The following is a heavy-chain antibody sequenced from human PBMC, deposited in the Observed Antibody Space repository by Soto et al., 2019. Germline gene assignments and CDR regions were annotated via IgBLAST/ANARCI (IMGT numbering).Heavy chain of an antibody. CDR2: TSSGSRIYT. CDR3: ARSRFVVVAAKLDFDY. D-gene: IGHD2-15*01. J-gene: IGHJ4*02. CDR1: GFTFSDYY. V-gene: IGHV3-11*06. Sequence: AGGSLRLSCAASGFTFSDYYMSWIRQAPGKGLKWVSSTSSGSRIYTDYADSVKGRFTISRDNAKNSLYLQMNSLRDEDTAVYYCARSRFVVVAAKLDFDYWGQGTLVTVSS.